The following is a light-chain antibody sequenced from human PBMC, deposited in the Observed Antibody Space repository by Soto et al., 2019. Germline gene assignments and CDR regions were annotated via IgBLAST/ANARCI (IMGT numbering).Light chain of an antibody. J-gene: IGKJ1*01. CDR3: QQCSSFST. CDR2: DAS. V-gene: IGKV1-5*01. Sequence: DIQMTQSPSTLSASVGDRVTITCRASQSVSSWLAWYQQKPGKAPKLLIYDASTLESGVPSRFGGSGSGTEFTLTISSLQPDDFATYYCQQCSSFSTFGQGTKVDIK. CDR1: QSVSSW.